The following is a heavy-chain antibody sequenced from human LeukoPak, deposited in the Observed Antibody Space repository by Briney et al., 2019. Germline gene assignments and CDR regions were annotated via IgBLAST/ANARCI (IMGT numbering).Heavy chain of an antibody. CDR1: GGSFSGYY. CDR3: ARRHTSRYSSSSTFPTIGRTFDY. CDR2: INHSGST. J-gene: IGHJ4*02. V-gene: IGHV4-34*01. D-gene: IGHD6-13*01. Sequence: PSETLSLTCAVYGGSFSGYYWSWIRQPPGKGLEWIGEINHSGSTNYNPSLKSRVTISVDTSKNQFSLKLSSVTAADTAVYYCARRHTSRYSSSSTFPTIGRTFDYWGQGTLVTVSS.